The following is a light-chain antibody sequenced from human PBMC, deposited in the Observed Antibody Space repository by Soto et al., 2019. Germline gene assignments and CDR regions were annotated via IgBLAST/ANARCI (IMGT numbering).Light chain of an antibody. CDR3: QQLNSYHPLA. CDR1: QTINTY. V-gene: IGKV1-9*01. Sequence: DIQMTQSPSSLSASVGDRVTITCRVRQTINTYLNWYQQTPGTAPKLLIYAASTLQSGVPSRFSCSGSGTDFTLTISSLQPEDFATYYCQQLNSYHPLAFGGGTKVDIK. J-gene: IGKJ4*01. CDR2: AAS.